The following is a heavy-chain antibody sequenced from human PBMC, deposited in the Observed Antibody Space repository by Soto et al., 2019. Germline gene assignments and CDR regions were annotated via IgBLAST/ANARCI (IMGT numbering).Heavy chain of an antibody. D-gene: IGHD3-10*01. Sequence: SETLSLTCTVSGVSISSGGYYCSWIRQLPGKDLEWMGNIYYTGSTYYSPSLKSRVTLSVDTSKNQFSLKLSSVTAADTAVYYCARDQGDYYGSRTYSFGMDVWGQGTTVT. V-gene: IGHV4-31*03. J-gene: IGHJ6*02. CDR1: GVSISSGGYY. CDR2: IYYTGST. CDR3: ARDQGDYYGSRTYSFGMDV.